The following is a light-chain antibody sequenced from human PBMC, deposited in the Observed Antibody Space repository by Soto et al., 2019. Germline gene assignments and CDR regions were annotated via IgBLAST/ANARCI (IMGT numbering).Light chain of an antibody. J-gene: IGKJ1*01. Sequence: AIQLTQSPSSLSASVGERVTITCRASQGISSALAWYQQKPGKAPKLLIYDASSLESGVPSRFSGSGSGTDFTLTISSRQPEDFATYYCQQFNSYPRTFGQGTKVEIK. V-gene: IGKV1-13*02. CDR1: QGISSA. CDR3: QQFNSYPRT. CDR2: DAS.